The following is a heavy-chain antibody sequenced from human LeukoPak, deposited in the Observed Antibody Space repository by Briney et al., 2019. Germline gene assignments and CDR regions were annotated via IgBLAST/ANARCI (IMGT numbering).Heavy chain of an antibody. V-gene: IGHV1-2*02. CDR1: GYTFTGYY. CDR3: ARGQRAHVEWSYYMDV. Sequence: GASVKVSCKASGYTFTGYYIHWVRQAPGQGLEWMGWINPNSGVTNYAQKFQGRVTMTRDTSISTAYMELGRLRSDDTAVYYCARGQRAHVEWSYYMDVWGKGTTVTVSS. D-gene: IGHD3-3*01. CDR2: INPNSGVT. J-gene: IGHJ6*03.